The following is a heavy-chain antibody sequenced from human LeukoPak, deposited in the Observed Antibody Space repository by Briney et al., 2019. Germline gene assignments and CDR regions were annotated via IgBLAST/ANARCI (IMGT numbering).Heavy chain of an antibody. Sequence: SETLSLTCTVSGGSISSHYWSWIRQPPGKGLEWIGYIYYSGGTNYNPSLKSRVTISVDTSKNQFSLKLSSVTAADTAVYYCARFRSKQQYHDAFDIWGQGTMVTVSS. V-gene: IGHV4-59*11. CDR1: GGSISSHY. CDR3: ARFRSKQQYHDAFDI. J-gene: IGHJ3*02. CDR2: IYYSGGT. D-gene: IGHD6-13*01.